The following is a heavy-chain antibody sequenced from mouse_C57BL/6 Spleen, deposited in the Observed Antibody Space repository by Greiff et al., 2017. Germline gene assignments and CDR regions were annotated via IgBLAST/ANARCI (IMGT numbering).Heavy chain of an antibody. J-gene: IGHJ4*01. V-gene: IGHV7-3*01. Sequence: EVQRVESGGGLVQPGGSLSLSCAASGFTFTDYYMSWVRQPPGKALEWLGFIRNKANGYTTEYSASVKGRFTISRDNSQIILYLQMNALRAEDSATYYCARWYYGNYDAMDYWGQGTSVTVSS. D-gene: IGHD2-1*01. CDR2: IRNKANGYTT. CDR1: GFTFTDYY. CDR3: ARWYYGNYDAMDY.